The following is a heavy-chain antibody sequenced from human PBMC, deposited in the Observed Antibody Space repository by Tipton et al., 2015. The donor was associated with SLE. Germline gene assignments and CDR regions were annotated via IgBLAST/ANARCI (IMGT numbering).Heavy chain of an antibody. J-gene: IGHJ3*02. Sequence: QSGAKVKKPGASVMLSCKASGYTFTNYYMHWVRQAPGQGLEWMGMIYPSNGGTSYSQNFQGRVTMTRDTSTSTIYMELSSLRSEDTAVYYCARDSEAFDIWGQGTMVSVSS. V-gene: IGHV1-46*01. CDR1: GYTFTNYY. CDR3: ARDSEAFDI. CDR2: IYPSNGGT.